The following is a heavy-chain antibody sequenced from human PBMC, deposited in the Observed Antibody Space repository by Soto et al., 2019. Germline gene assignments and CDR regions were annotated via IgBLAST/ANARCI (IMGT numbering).Heavy chain of an antibody. J-gene: IGHJ5*02. Sequence: PSETLSLTCAVYGGYCSGYYWNWIRQPPGKGLEWIGEITYSGSTNYNPSLKSRVTISFDASKNEISLQVRSATAADAAVYYCARDLKEYCSDGKCNWFDPWGQGTLVTVSS. CDR3: ARDLKEYCSDGKCNWFDP. V-gene: IGHV4-34*01. D-gene: IGHD2-15*01. CDR2: ITYSGST. CDR1: GGYCSGYY.